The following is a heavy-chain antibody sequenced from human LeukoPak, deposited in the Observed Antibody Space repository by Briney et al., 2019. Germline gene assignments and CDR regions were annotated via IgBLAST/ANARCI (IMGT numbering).Heavy chain of an antibody. CDR3: ARDRVAAAGRFDY. CDR2: ISSSGSTI. J-gene: IGHJ4*02. V-gene: IGHV3-11*01. Sequence: GGSLRLSCAASGFSFSDYYMSWIRQAPGKGLEWVSYISSSGSTIYYADSVKGRFTISRDNAKNSLYLQMNSLRAEDTAVYYCARDRVAAAGRFDYWGQGTLVTVSS. CDR1: GFSFSDYY. D-gene: IGHD6-13*01.